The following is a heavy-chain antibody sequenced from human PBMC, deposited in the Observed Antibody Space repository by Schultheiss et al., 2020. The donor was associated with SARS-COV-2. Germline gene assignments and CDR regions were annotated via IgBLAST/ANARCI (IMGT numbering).Heavy chain of an antibody. D-gene: IGHD1-1*01. CDR2: INHSGST. Sequence: SETLSLTCTVSGGSISSYYWSWIRQPPGKGLEWIGEINHSGSTNYNPSLKSRVTISVDTSKNQFSLKLSSVTAADTAVYYCASSPHGFTTHYYYYGMDVWGQGTTVTVSS. V-gene: IGHV4-34*01. J-gene: IGHJ6*02. CDR1: GGSISSYY. CDR3: ASSPHGFTTHYYYYGMDV.